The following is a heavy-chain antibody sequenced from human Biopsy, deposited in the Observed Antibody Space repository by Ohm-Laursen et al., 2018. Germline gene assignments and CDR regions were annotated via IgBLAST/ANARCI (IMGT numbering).Heavy chain of an antibody. J-gene: IGHJ5*02. V-gene: IGHV4-34*12. D-gene: IGHD3-22*01. CDR3: ARDYDTSGYYYVS. CDR1: NVSFSSFY. CDR2: IFYRGST. Sequence: TLSLTCAVYNVSFSSFYWSWIRQPPGKGLEWIGSIFYRGSTHYKPSLKSRVNISVDTSKNQFSLKLNSVTAADTAMYYCARDYDTSGYYYVSWGQGTLVTVSS.